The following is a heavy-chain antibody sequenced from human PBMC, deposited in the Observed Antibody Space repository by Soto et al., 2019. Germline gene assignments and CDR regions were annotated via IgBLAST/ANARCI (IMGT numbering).Heavy chain of an antibody. J-gene: IGHJ4*02. CDR2: ISYGGGST. V-gene: IGHV3-23*01. CDR3: AXGESYYYDSSGYWNY. D-gene: IGHD3-22*01. Sequence: RLPYAASWCNFRSYAMNWVRQAQGKGLEWVSGISYGGGSTNYADSVKGRFTISRDNSKNTLYLQMNSLRGEDTAVYYCAXGESYYYDSSGYWNYWGQGTLVTVSS. CDR1: WCNFRSYA.